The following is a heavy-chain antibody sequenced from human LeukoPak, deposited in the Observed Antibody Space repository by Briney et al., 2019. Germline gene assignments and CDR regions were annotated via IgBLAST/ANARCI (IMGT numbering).Heavy chain of an antibody. CDR3: AREAVRLGYCSSTSCYGLNYYYYYMDV. D-gene: IGHD2-2*01. Sequence: ASVKVSCKASGYTFTSYGISWVRQAPGQGLEWMGWISAYNGNTNYAQKLQGRVTMTTDTSTSTAYMELRSLRSDDTAVYYCAREAVRLGYCSSTSCYGLNYYYYYMDVWGKGTTVTVSS. CDR2: ISAYNGNT. V-gene: IGHV1-18*01. CDR1: GYTFTSYG. J-gene: IGHJ6*03.